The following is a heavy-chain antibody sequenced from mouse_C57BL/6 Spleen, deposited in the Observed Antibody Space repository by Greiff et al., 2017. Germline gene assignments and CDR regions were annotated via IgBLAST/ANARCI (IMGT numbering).Heavy chain of an antibody. V-gene: IGHV10-1*01. Sequence: EVKLVESGGGLVQPKGSLKLSCAASGFSFNTYAMNWVRQAPGKGLEWVARIRSKSNNYATYYADSVKDRFTISRDDSESMLYLQMNNLKTEDTAMYYCVRDTTVVAFDYWGQGTTLTVSS. CDR3: VRDTTVVAFDY. CDR1: GFSFNTYA. CDR2: IRSKSNNYAT. D-gene: IGHD1-1*01. J-gene: IGHJ2*01.